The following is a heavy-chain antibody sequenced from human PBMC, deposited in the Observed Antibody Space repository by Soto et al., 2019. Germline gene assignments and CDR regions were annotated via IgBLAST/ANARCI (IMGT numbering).Heavy chain of an antibody. CDR2: IYYSGST. CDR3: ARADYGDYMGY. J-gene: IGHJ4*02. D-gene: IGHD3-16*01. V-gene: IGHV4-59*01. CDR1: GACMGSYY. Sequence: EALSVTSTHSGACMGSYYWSWIRQPPGKGLEWIGYIYYSGSTNYNPSLKSRVTISVDTSKNQFSLKLSSVTAADTAVYYCARADYGDYMGYWGQGTLVTVSS.